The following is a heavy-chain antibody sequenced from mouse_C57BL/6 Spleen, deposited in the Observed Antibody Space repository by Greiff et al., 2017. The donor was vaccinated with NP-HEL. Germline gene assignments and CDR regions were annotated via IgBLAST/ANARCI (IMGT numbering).Heavy chain of an antibody. J-gene: IGHJ4*01. CDR2: ISSGGSYT. CDR1: GFTFSSYG. D-gene: IGHD1-1*01. V-gene: IGHV5-6*02. Sequence: DVKLQESGGDLVKPGGSLKLSCAASGFTFSSYGMSWVRQTPDKRLEWVATISSGGSYTYYPDSVKGRFTISRDNAKNTLYLQMSSLKSEDTAMYYCARDGSSLAMDYWGQGTSVTVSS. CDR3: ARDGSSLAMDY.